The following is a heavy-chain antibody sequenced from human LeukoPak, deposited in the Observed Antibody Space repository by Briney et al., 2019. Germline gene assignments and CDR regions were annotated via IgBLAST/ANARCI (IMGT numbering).Heavy chain of an antibody. J-gene: IGHJ6*03. CDR1: GFTFSSYG. D-gene: IGHD5-12*01. V-gene: IGHV3-30*02. Sequence: PGGSLRLSCAASGFTFSSYGMHWVRQAPGKGLEWVAFIRYDGSNKYYADSVKGRFTISRDNSKNTLYLQMSSLRSEDTAVYYCARGRGQWLPPGYMDVWGKGTTVTVSS. CDR3: ARGRGQWLPPGYMDV. CDR2: IRYDGSNK.